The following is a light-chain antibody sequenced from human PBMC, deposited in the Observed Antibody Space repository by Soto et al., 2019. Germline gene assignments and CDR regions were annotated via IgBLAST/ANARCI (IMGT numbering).Light chain of an antibody. J-gene: IGKJ1*01. CDR2: DAS. Sequence: DIQMTQSPSTLSASVGDRVTITCRASQGIYNWLAWYQQKSGKPPKLLIYDASGLDSGVPSRFSGSGYGTEFTLTISGLQPEDFATFYCQQYDSFPWTFGQGTKVDLK. CDR1: QGIYNW. CDR3: QQYDSFPWT. V-gene: IGKV1-5*01.